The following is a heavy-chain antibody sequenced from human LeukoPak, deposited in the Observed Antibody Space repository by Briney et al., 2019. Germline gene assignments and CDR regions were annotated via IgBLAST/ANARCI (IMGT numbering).Heavy chain of an antibody. J-gene: IGHJ4*02. CDR2: IKQDGSEK. V-gene: IGHV3-7*01. CDR1: GFTFSGYS. Sequence: GGSLRLSCAASGFTFSGYSMSWVRQAPGKGLEWVANIKQDGSEKYYVDSVKGRFTVSRDNAKNSLYLQMNSLRAEDTAVYYCARDDGAEDYWGQGTLVTVSS. CDR3: ARDDGAEDY. D-gene: IGHD4-17*01.